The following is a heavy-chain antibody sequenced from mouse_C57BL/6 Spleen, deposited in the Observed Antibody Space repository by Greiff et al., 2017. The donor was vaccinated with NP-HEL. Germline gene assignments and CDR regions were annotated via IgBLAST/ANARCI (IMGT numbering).Heavy chain of an antibody. D-gene: IGHD5-1*01. Sequence: QVQLQQPGAELVRPGSSVKLSCKASGYTFTSYWMHWVKQRPIQGLEWIGNIDPSDSETHYNQKFKDKATLTVDKSSSTAYMQLSSLTSEDSAVYYCARLGGHLYYYAMDYWGQGTSVTVSS. CDR3: ARLGGHLYYYAMDY. CDR2: IDPSDSET. CDR1: GYTFTSYW. J-gene: IGHJ4*01. V-gene: IGHV1-52*01.